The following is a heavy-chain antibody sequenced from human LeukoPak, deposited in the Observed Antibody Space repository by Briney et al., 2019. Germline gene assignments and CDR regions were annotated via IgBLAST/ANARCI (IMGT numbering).Heavy chain of an antibody. CDR2: ISAYNGNT. V-gene: IGHV1-18*01. CDR1: GYTFTSYG. J-gene: IGHJ3*02. Sequence: ASVKVSCKASGYTFTSYGISWVRQAPGQGLEWMGWISAYNGNTNYAQKLQGRVTMTTDTSTSTAYMELRSLRSDDTAVYYCARDRLITMVRGRVFDIWGQGTMVTVSS. CDR3: ARDRLITMVRGRVFDI. D-gene: IGHD3-10*01.